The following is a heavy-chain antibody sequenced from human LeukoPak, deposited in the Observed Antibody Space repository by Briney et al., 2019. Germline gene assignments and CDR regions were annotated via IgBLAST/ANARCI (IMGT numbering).Heavy chain of an antibody. CDR3: AKWGDYDILTGYYVPDY. V-gene: IGHV3-23*01. D-gene: IGHD3-9*01. CDR2: ITGSDGSS. Sequence: PGGSLRLSCVASGFTLTNYAMSWVRQAPGKGMEWVSAITGSDGSSYYADSVKGRFTISRDNSKNTLYLQVNSLRAEDTAVYYCAKWGDYDILTGYYVPDYWGQGTLVTVSS. CDR1: GFTLTNYA. J-gene: IGHJ4*02.